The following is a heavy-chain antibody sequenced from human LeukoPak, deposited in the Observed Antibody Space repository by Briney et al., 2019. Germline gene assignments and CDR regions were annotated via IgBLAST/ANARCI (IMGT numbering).Heavy chain of an antibody. J-gene: IGHJ6*02. CDR1: GGSISSYY. CDR3: AGVWSCPRAEYGMDV. D-gene: IGHD3-16*01. V-gene: IGHV4-59*08. Sequence: PSETLSLTCTVSGGSISSYYWSWIRQPPGKGLEWIGYIYYSGSTNYNPSLKSRVTISVDTSKNQFSLKLSSVTAADTAVYYCAGVWSCPRAEYGMDVGGQGPTATVS. CDR2: IYYSGST.